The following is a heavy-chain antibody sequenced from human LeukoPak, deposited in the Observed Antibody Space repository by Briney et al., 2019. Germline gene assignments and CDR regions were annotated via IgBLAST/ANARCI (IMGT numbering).Heavy chain of an antibody. CDR2: IYYSGST. V-gene: IGHV4-39*07. Sequence: SETLSLTCTVSGGSISSSSYYWGWIRQPPGKGLEWIGSIYYSGSTYYNPSLKSRVTISVDTSKNQFSLKLSSVTAADTAVYYCASYYDILTGYSPFDYWGQGTLVTVSS. J-gene: IGHJ4*02. D-gene: IGHD3-9*01. CDR1: GGSISSSSYY. CDR3: ASYYDILTGYSPFDY.